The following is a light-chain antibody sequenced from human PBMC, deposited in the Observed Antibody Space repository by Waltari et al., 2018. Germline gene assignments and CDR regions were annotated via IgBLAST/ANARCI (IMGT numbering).Light chain of an antibody. V-gene: IGKV1-5*01. CDR1: QSISRW. CDR3: QQYSGYSGP. Sequence: DIQMTQFPSTLSASVGYRVTIPCRASQSISRWLALYQQKPGKAPKVLIYDASTLERGVPSRFSGSGSETEFTLAISSLQPDDFATYYCQQYSGYSGPFGGGTKVEIK. CDR2: DAS. J-gene: IGKJ4*01.